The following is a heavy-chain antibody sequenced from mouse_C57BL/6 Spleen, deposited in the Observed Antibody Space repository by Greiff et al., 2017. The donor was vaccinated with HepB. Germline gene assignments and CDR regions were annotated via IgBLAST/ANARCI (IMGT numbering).Heavy chain of an antibody. CDR3: ARSPYDYDVYYAMDY. J-gene: IGHJ4*01. CDR1: GYTFTSYG. CDR2: IYPRSGNT. V-gene: IGHV1-81*01. D-gene: IGHD2-4*01. Sequence: QVQLQQSGAELARPGASVKLSCKASGYTFTSYGISWVKQRTGQGLEWIGEIYPRSGNTYYNEKFKGKATLTADKSSSTAYMELRSLTSEDSAVYFCARSPYDYDVYYAMDYWGQGTSVTVSS.